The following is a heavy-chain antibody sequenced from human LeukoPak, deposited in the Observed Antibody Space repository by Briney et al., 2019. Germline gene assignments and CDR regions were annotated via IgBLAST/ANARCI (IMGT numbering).Heavy chain of an antibody. D-gene: IGHD6-13*01. J-gene: IGHJ6*03. V-gene: IGHV1-2*02. CDR2: INPNSGGT. Sequence: ASVKVSCKASGYTFTGYYMHWVRQAPGQGLEWMGWINPNSGGTNYAQKLQGRVTMTRDTSTSTAYMELRSLRSDDTVVFYCARDAGYSSSAYMDVWGKGTTVTISS. CDR1: GYTFTGYY. CDR3: ARDAGYSSSAYMDV.